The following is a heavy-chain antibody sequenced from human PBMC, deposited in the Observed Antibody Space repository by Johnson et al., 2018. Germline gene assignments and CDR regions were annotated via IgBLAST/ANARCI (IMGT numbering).Heavy chain of an antibody. D-gene: IGHD5-18*01. CDR2: ISWNSGSI. CDR3: ARLRIQLWLRYYYYYMDV. CDR1: GFTFDDYA. V-gene: IGHV3-9*01. J-gene: IGHJ6*03. Sequence: VQLVESGGGLVQPGRSLRLSCAASGFTFDDYAMHWVRQAPGKGLEWVSGISWNSGSIGYADSVKGRFTISRDNAKNSLYPQMNSLRAEDTALYYCARLRIQLWLRYYYYYMDVWGKGTTVTVSS.